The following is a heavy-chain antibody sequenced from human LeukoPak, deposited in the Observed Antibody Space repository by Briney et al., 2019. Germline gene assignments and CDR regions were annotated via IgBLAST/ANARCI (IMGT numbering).Heavy chain of an antibody. CDR3: ARGGPAAGRFDY. CDR2: ISYDGSNK. J-gene: IGHJ4*02. V-gene: IGHV3-30*03. CDR1: GFTFSSYG. Sequence: GGSLRLSCAASGFTFSSYGMHWVRQAPGKGLEWVAVISYDGSNKYYADSVKGRFTISRDNSKNTLYLQMNSLRAEDTAVYYCARGGPAAGRFDYWGQGTLVTVSS. D-gene: IGHD6-13*01.